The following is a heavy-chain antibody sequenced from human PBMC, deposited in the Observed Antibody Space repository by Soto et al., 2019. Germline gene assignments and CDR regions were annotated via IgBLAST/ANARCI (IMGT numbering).Heavy chain of an antibody. Sequence: PSVKVSCKASGFTFTSSAVQWVRQARGQRLEWIGWIVVGSGNTNYAQKFQERVTITRDMSTSTAYMELSSLRSEDTAVYYCAVEGGKWVFYGMDGWGQGNTVTVSS. V-gene: IGHV1-58*01. J-gene: IGHJ6*02. D-gene: IGHD2-8*01. CDR3: AVEGGKWVFYGMDG. CDR2: IVVGSGNT. CDR1: GFTFTSSA.